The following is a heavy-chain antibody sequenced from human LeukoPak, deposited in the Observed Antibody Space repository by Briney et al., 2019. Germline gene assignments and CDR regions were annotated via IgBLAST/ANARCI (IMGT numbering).Heavy chain of an antibody. Sequence: RGSLRLSCTASGFTFNKYNMNWVRQAPGKGLEWVSYISSSGSTIYYADSVKGRFTISRDNAKNSLYLQMNSLRAEDTAVYYCAELGITMIGGVWGKGTTVTISS. CDR3: AELGITMIGGV. V-gene: IGHV3-48*03. CDR2: ISSSGSTI. CDR1: GFTFNKYN. D-gene: IGHD3-10*02. J-gene: IGHJ6*04.